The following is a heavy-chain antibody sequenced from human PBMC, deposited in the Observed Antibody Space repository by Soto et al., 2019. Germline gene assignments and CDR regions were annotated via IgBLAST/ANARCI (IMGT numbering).Heavy chain of an antibody. CDR2: IVVGSGNT. J-gene: IGHJ6*02. CDR1: GFTFTSSA. Sequence: GASVKVSCKASGFTFTSSAVQWVRQARGQRLEWIGWIVVGSGNTNYAQKFQERVTITRDISTSTAYMELSSLRSEDTAVYYCAGRPLWFGTERTYGMDVWGQGTTVTVSS. D-gene: IGHD3-10*01. V-gene: IGHV1-58*01. CDR3: AGRPLWFGTERTYGMDV.